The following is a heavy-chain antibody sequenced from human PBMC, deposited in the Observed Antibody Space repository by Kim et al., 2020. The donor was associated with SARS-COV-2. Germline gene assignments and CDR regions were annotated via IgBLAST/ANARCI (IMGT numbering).Heavy chain of an antibody. CDR2: INHSGST. CDR3: ARGHSITMIVVVITKAWFDP. J-gene: IGHJ5*02. Sequence: SETLSLTCAVYGGSFSGYYWSWIRQPPGKGLEWIGEINHSGSTNYNPSLKSRVTISVDTSKNQFSLKLSSVTAADTAVYYCARGHSITMIVVVITKAWFDPWGQGTLVTVSS. V-gene: IGHV4-34*01. D-gene: IGHD3-22*01. CDR1: GGSFSGYY.